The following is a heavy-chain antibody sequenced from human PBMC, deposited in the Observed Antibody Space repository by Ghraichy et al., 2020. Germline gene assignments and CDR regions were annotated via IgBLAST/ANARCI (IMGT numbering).Heavy chain of an antibody. CDR2: ISSGGGST. J-gene: IGHJ6*02. CDR3: AKGHYGDYGEFINDYYYVMDV. CDR1: GFTFGNYA. Sequence: SCAASGFTFGNYAVIWVRQAPGKGLEWVSVISSGGGSTFYADSVKGRFTISRDNSKNTLYLQMNSLRAEDTAVYYCAKGHYGDYGEFINDYYYVMDVWGQGTTVTVSS. V-gene: IGHV3-23*01. D-gene: IGHD4-17*01.